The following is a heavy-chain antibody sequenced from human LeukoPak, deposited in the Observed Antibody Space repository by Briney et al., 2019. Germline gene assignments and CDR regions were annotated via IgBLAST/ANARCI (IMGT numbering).Heavy chain of an antibody. CDR2: ISSSGSTI. J-gene: IGHJ6*03. CDR1: GFTFSDYY. V-gene: IGHV3-11*04. CDR3: ARHTAPYYYYMDV. D-gene: IGHD5-18*01. Sequence: GGSLRLSCAASGFTFSDYYMSWIRQAPGKGLEWVSYISSSGSTIYYADSVKGRFTISRDNAKNSLYLQMNSLRAEDTAVYYCARHTAPYYYYMDVWGKGTTVTVSS.